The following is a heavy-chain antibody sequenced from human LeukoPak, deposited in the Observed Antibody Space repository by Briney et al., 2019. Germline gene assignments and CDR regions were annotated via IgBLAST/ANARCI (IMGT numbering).Heavy chain of an antibody. D-gene: IGHD2-8*01. V-gene: IGHV4-34*01. CDR3: ARALRYCTNGVCSYYFDY. CDR2: INHSGST. Sequence: PSETLSLTCAVYGGSFSGYYWSWIRQPPGKGLEWIGEINHSGSTNYNPSLKSRVTISVDTSKNQFSLKLSSVTAADTAVYYCARALRYCTNGVCSYYFDYWGQGTLVTVSS. CDR1: GGSFSGYY. J-gene: IGHJ4*02.